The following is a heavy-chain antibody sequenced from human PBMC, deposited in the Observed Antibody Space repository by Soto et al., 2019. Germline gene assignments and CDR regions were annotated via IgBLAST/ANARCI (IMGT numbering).Heavy chain of an antibody. Sequence: EVQLVESGGGLVQPGGSLRLSCADSGFSFSSYWMHWVRQGPGKGLVWVSRINTDGSSTNYADSVKCRFTISRDNAKNTVYLQMNSLRAEDTAVYYCARSPGGYYIYWGQGTMVTVFS. CDR2: INTDGSST. J-gene: IGHJ3*01. CDR1: GFSFSSYW. V-gene: IGHV3-74*01. CDR3: ARSPGGYYIY. D-gene: IGHD3-9*01.